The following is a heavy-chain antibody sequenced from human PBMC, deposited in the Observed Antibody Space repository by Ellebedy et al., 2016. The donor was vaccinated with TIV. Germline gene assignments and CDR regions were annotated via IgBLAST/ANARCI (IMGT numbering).Heavy chain of an antibody. J-gene: IGHJ6*02. Sequence: GESLKISCAASEFTFSSYWMSWVRQVPGKGLEWVANIKQDGTEEYYVESVKGRFTISRDNAQNSLSLQMNSLRAEDTAVYYCVRDCPGTRCYVNNLVFHYYYGMDVWGQGTAVTVS. CDR1: EFTFSSYW. V-gene: IGHV3-7*04. CDR3: VRDCPGTRCYVNNLVFHYYYGMDV. D-gene: IGHD2-8*02. CDR2: IKQDGTEE.